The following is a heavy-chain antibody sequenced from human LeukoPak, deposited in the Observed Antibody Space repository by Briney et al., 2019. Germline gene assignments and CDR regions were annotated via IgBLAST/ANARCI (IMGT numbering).Heavy chain of an antibody. CDR1: GYTFTSYY. CDR3: ARYRAGRFEGPPASIGIAAAGTPFDY. J-gene: IGHJ4*02. CDR2: INPSGGST. Sequence: ASVKVSCKASGYTFTSYYMHWVRQAPGQGLEWMGIINPSGGSTSYAQKFQGRVTMTRDTSTSTVYMELRSLRSDDTAVYYCARYRAGRFEGPPASIGIAAAGTPFDYWGQGTLVTVSS. V-gene: IGHV1-46*01. D-gene: IGHD6-13*01.